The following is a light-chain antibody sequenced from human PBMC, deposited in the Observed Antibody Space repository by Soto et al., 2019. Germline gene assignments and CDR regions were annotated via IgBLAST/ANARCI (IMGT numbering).Light chain of an antibody. J-gene: IGKJ2*01. Sequence: EIVMTQSPATLSVSPGERATLSCRASQSVSNNLAWYQQKPGQTPRLLIYGASTRATGIPVRFSGSGAGTECTLTISSLQSEDFAVYYCQQYHNWPPLTFGQGTKLEIK. V-gene: IGKV3-15*01. CDR2: GAS. CDR1: QSVSNN. CDR3: QQYHNWPPLT.